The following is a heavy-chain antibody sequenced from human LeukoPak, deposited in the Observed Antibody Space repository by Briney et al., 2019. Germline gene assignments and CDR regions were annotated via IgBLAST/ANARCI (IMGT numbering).Heavy chain of an antibody. CDR2: ISYDGNNK. D-gene: IGHD6-19*01. J-gene: IGHJ4*02. V-gene: IGHV3-30*03. Sequence: PGRSLRLSCAASGFTLSTYGVQWVRQAPGKGLEWVAVISYDGNNKYYADSVKGRFTISRDNSKNTLYLQMNSLRAEDTAVYYCASGGGWVFFNWGQGTLVTVSS. CDR1: GFTLSTYG. CDR3: ASGGGWVFFN.